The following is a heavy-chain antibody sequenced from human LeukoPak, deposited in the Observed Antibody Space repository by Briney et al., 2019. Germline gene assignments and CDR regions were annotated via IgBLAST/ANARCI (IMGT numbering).Heavy chain of an antibody. D-gene: IGHD5-12*01. CDR1: GFTFSSYA. V-gene: IGHV3-23*01. CDR2: IRGSGGST. CDR3: AKYGVSGYDTYYGMDV. Sequence: GGSLRLSCAASGFTFSSYAMSWVRHAPGKGLEWVSAIRGSGGSTYYADSVKGRFTISRDNSKNTLYLQMNSLRAEDTAVYYCAKYGVSGYDTYYGMDVWGQGTTVTVSS. J-gene: IGHJ6*02.